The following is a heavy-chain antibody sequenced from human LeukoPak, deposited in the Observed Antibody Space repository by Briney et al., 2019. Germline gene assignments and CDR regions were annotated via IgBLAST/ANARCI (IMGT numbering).Heavy chain of an antibody. CDR2: ISSNGGST. Sequence: PGGSLRLSCAASGFTFSSYAMHWVRQAPGKGLEYVSAISSNGGSTYYANSVKGRFTISRDNSKNTLYLQMGSLRAEDMAVYYCARDYGGYESGYWGQGTLVTVSS. D-gene: IGHD5-12*01. CDR1: GFTFSSYA. CDR3: ARDYGGYESGY. V-gene: IGHV3-64*01. J-gene: IGHJ4*02.